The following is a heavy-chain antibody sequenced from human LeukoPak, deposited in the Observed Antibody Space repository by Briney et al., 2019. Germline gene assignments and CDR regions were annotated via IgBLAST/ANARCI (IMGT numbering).Heavy chain of an antibody. V-gene: IGHV3-64*01. CDR2: ISSNVGST. CDR3: ARHIAAAGFDY. CDR1: GFTFSSYA. J-gene: IGHJ4*02. Sequence: PGGSLRLSCAASGFTFSSYAMHWVRQAPGKGLEYVSAISSNVGSTYYANSVKGRFTISRDNSKNTLYLQMGSLRAEDMAVYYCARHIAAAGFDYWGQGTLVTVSS. D-gene: IGHD6-13*01.